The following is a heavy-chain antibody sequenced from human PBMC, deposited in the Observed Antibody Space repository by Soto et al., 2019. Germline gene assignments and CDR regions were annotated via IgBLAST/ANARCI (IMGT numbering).Heavy chain of an antibody. CDR1: GGSISNYY. CDR3: AREGYNFGPFDY. V-gene: IGHV4-59*01. J-gene: IGHJ4*02. D-gene: IGHD5-18*01. Sequence: SETLSLTCTVSGGSISNYYWSWIRQPPGKGLEWIGYIYYSGSTRYNPSLKSRVTISVDTSKNQFSLKFNSVTAADTAVYYCAREGYNFGPFDYWGQGALVTVS. CDR2: IYYSGST.